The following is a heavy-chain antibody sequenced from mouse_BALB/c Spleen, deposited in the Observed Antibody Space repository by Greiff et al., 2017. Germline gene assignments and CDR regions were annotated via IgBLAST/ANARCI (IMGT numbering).Heavy chain of an antibody. Sequence: EVQGVESGGGLVKPGGSLKLSCAASGFTFSSYAMSWVRQTPEKRLEWVATISSGGSYTYYPDSVKGRFTISRDNAKNTLYLQMSSLRSEDTAMYYCARRDYEGFAYWGQGTLVTVSA. CDR3: ARRDYEGFAY. J-gene: IGHJ3*01. D-gene: IGHD1-1*01. V-gene: IGHV5-9-3*01. CDR1: GFTFSSYA. CDR2: ISSGGSYT.